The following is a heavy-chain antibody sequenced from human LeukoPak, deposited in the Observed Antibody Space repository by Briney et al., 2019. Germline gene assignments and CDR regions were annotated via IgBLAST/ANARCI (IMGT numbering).Heavy chain of an antibody. Sequence: SGPALVTPTQTLTLTCTFSGFSLSTSGMCVCWIRQPPGKALEWLARIDWDDDKYYSTSLKTRLTISKDTSKNQVVLTMTNMDPVDTATYYCARMDRELYYGMDVWGQGTTVSVSS. V-gene: IGHV2-70*11. D-gene: IGHD1-26*01. CDR2: IDWDDDK. CDR1: GFSLSTSGMC. J-gene: IGHJ6*02. CDR3: ARMDRELYYGMDV.